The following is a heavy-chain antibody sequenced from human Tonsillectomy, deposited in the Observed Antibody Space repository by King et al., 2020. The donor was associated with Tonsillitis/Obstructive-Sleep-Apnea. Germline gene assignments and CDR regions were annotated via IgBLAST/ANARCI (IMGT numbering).Heavy chain of an antibody. V-gene: IGHV3-30*01. CDR1: GFTFSSYA. D-gene: IGHD3-10*01. J-gene: IGHJ4*02. CDR3: ARDAGYGSGSYDQNHFDY. Sequence: VQLVESGGGVVQPGRSLRLSCAASGFTFSSYAMHWVRQAPGKGLEWVAGISYDGSNKYYADSVKGRFTISRDNSKNTLYLQMNSLRAEDTAVYYCARDAGYGSGSYDQNHFDYWGQGTLVTVSS. CDR2: ISYDGSNK.